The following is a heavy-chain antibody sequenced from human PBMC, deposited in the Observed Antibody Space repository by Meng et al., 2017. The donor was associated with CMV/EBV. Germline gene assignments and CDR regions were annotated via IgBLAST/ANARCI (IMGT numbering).Heavy chain of an antibody. V-gene: IGHV3-15*01. CDR1: GYSFTSYW. D-gene: IGHD3-22*01. Sequence: GGSLRLSCKGSGYSFTSYWISWVRQAPGKGLEWVGRIKSKTDGGTTDYAAPVKGRFTISRDDSKNTLYLQMNSLKTEDTAVYYCTTGRLWGQGTLVTVSS. J-gene: IGHJ4*02. CDR3: TTGRL. CDR2: IKSKTDGGTT.